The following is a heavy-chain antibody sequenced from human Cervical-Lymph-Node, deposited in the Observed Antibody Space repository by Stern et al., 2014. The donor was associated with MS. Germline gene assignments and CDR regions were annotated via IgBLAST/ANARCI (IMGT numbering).Heavy chain of an antibody. D-gene: IGHD4-11*01. CDR1: GFTFDDHS. J-gene: IGHJ4*02. CDR2: ISCNSNSV. V-gene: IGHV3-9*01. CDR3: VKDVDSSIAVSFDY. Sequence: EVQLVESGGGLVQPGRSLRLSCAASGFTFDDHSMHWVRQTPAKGLEWVAGISCNSNSVAYAPSVKVRFSISRDNAQKSLYLQMNSVRPEDTALYYCVKDVDSSIAVSFDYWGQGTLVTVSS.